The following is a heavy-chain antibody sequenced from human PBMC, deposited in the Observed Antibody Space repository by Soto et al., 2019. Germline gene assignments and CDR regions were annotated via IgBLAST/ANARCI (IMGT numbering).Heavy chain of an antibody. CDR1: GFTFSSYG. Sequence: GGSLRLSCAASGFTFSSYGMHWVRQAPGKGLEWVAVISYDGSNKYYVDSVKGRFTISRDNAKNSLYLQMNSLRAEDTAVYYCARVAATWGYYFDYWGQGTLVTVSS. J-gene: IGHJ4*02. V-gene: IGHV3-30*03. D-gene: IGHD2-15*01. CDR3: ARVAATWGYYFDY. CDR2: ISYDGSNK.